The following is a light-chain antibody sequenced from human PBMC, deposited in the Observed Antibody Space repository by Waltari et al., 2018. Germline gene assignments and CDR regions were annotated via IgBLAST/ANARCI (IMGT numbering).Light chain of an antibody. J-gene: IGKJ2*01. CDR1: QLSDNF. CDR2: AAS. V-gene: IGKV1-39*01. Sequence: CGASQLSDNFLELYQQRPGQAPGLLIYAASSLQSGVPSRFVGRGSWTDFTLTISSLQPEDFATYYCQQSYTTPYTFGQGTRLDIK. CDR3: QQSYTTPYT.